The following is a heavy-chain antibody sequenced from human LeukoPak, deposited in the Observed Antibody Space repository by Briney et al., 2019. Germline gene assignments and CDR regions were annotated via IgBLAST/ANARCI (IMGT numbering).Heavy chain of an antibody. CDR2: ISGSSSTI. CDR3: ARKNTTSSEDY. CDR1: GFSFSSYS. D-gene: IGHD6-6*01. V-gene: IGHV3-48*01. Sequence: TGGSLRLSCVASGFSFSSYSMNWVRQASRKGLEWVSFISGSSSTIDYADSVKGRFTISRDNGKNSLFLHMNSLRAEDTAVYYCARKNTTSSEDYWGQGTLVTVSS. J-gene: IGHJ4*02.